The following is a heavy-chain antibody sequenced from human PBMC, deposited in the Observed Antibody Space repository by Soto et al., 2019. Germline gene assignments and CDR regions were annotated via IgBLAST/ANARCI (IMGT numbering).Heavy chain of an antibody. J-gene: IGHJ1*01. D-gene: IGHD3-10*01. Sequence: SETLSLTCNVSGGSISSGGYYWTWIRQHPGKGLEWIGNIHHSGSTFYNPSLKSRVSISVDTCKNQFSLKLSSVTAPDTAVYFCVRGVLSWAQATLVTVSS. V-gene: IGHV4-31*03. CDR2: IHHSGST. CDR1: GGSISSGGYY. CDR3: VRGVLS.